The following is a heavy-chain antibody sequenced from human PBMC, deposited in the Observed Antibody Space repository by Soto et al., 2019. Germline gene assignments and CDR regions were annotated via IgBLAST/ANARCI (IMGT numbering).Heavy chain of an antibody. CDR3: AAGSIPPRYTQFYYYYGMDA. V-gene: IGHV1-58*01. J-gene: IGHJ6*02. D-gene: IGHD2-21*01. Sequence: SVKVSCKASGFTFSSSAVQWVRQARGQRLEWIGWIVVGSGNTNYAQRFQERVTITRDMSTSTAYMELSSLRSEDTAVYFCAAGSIPPRYTQFYYYYGMDAWGQGTTVTVSS. CDR2: IVVGSGNT. CDR1: GFTFSSSA.